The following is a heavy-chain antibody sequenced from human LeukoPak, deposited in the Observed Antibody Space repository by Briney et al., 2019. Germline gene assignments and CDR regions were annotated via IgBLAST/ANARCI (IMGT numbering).Heavy chain of an antibody. D-gene: IGHD6-6*01. CDR1: GFIFSSYA. J-gene: IGHJ4*02. Sequence: GGSLRLSCAASGFIFSSYAMHWVRQAPGKGLEWVAIISSEGSSKYYADSVKGRFTISRDNAKNSLYLQMNSLRAEDTAVYYCARGLVFDYWGQGTLVTVSS. CDR3: ARGLVFDY. CDR2: ISSEGSSK. V-gene: IGHV3-30*04.